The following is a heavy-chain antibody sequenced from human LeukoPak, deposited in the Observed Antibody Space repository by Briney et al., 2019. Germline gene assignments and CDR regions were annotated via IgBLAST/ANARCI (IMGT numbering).Heavy chain of an antibody. D-gene: IGHD6-13*01. CDR1: GGSISSGGYY. CDR2: IYYSGST. CDR3: ARGMYSSTWSNPYWYFDL. V-gene: IGHV4-31*03. J-gene: IGHJ2*01. Sequence: SQTLSLTCTVSGGSISSGGYYWSWIRQHPGKGLEWIGYIYYSGSTYYNPSLKSRVTISVDTSKNQFSLKVSSVTAADTAVYYCARGMYSSTWSNPYWYFDLWGRGTLVTVSS.